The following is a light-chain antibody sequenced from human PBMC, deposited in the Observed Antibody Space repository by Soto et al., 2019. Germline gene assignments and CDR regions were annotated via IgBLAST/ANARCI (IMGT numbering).Light chain of an antibody. Sequence: EVVLTQSPGTLSLSPWERATLSCRTSQTISSSFLAWYHQKPGQAPLLLIHGASSRATGIPDRFSGSGSGTDFTLTISRLEPEDFAVYYCQHYGNSYTFGRGTRLEIK. V-gene: IGKV3-20*01. CDR1: QTISSSF. CDR2: GAS. CDR3: QHYGNSYT. J-gene: IGKJ5*01.